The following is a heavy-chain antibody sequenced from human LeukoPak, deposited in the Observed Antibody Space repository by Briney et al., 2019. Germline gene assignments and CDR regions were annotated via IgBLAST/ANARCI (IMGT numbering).Heavy chain of an antibody. Sequence: GGSLRLSCAASGFTFSNYWMTWVRQAPGKGLEWVANIKKDGSQKNYVDSVKGRFTISRDNARNSLYLQMNSLRVEDTAVYYCARDGSGYDYWGQGTLVTVSS. V-gene: IGHV3-7*01. J-gene: IGHJ4*02. CDR2: IKKDGSQK. CDR1: GFTFSNYW. D-gene: IGHD2-15*01. CDR3: ARDGSGYDY.